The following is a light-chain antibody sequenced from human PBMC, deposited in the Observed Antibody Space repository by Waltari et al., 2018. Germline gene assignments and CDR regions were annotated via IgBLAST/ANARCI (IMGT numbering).Light chain of an antibody. CDR2: DLS. CDR1: DVGGNNY. Sequence: DVGGNNYVSWYQQHPGKAPKVMIYDLSRRPSGVPDRFSGSRSANTASLTISGLQAEDEADYYCCSYAGSYTWVFGGGTKVTVL. J-gene: IGLJ3*02. V-gene: IGLV2-11*01. CDR3: CSYAGSYTWV.